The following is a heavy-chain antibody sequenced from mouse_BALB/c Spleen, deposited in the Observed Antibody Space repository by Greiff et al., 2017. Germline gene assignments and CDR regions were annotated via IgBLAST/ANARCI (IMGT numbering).Heavy chain of an antibody. CDR1: GYTFTSYW. CDR3: TLTGTLYAMDY. Sequence: QVQLQQPGAELVKPGASVKMSCKASGYTFTSYWMHWVKQRPGQGLEWIGVIDPSDSYTSYNQKFKGNATLTVDTSSSTAYMQLSSLTSEDSAVYYCTLTGTLYAMDYWGQGTSVTVSS. CDR2: IDPSDSYT. J-gene: IGHJ4*01. V-gene: IGHV1S127*01. D-gene: IGHD4-1*01.